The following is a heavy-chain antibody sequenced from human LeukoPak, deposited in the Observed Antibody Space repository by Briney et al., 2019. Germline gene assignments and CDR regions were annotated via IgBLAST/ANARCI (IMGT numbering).Heavy chain of an antibody. CDR2: FYPEDGET. CDR3: ATVFPYSSSWPVDY. V-gene: IGHV1-24*01. D-gene: IGHD6-13*01. CDR1: GYTLTELS. Sequence: ASVTVSCKVSGYTLTELSMHWVRQAPGKGLEWMGGFYPEDGETIYAQKFQGRVTMTEDTSTDTAYMELSSLRSEDTAVYYCATVFPYSSSWPVDYWGQGTLVTVSS. J-gene: IGHJ4*02.